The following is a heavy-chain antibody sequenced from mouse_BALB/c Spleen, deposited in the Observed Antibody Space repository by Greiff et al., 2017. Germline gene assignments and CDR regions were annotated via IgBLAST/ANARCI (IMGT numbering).Heavy chain of an antibody. J-gene: IGHJ4*01. CDR1: GFTFSSYG. V-gene: IGHV5-6-3*01. D-gene: IGHD2-1*01. Sequence: EVMLVESGGGLVQPGGSLKLSCAASGFTFSSYGMSWVRQTPDKRLELVATINSNGGSTYYPDSVKGRFTISRDNAKNTLYLQMSSLKSEDTAMYYCARGGNYAAMDDWGQGTSVTGSA. CDR3: ARGGNYAAMDD. CDR2: INSNGGST.